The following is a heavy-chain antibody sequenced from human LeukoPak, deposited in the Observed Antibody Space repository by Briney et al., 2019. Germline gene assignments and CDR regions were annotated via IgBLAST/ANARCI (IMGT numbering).Heavy chain of an antibody. D-gene: IGHD3-22*01. CDR3: AKGGSYDTSAYLDY. J-gene: IGHJ4*02. CDR2: ISGSGGST. Sequence: PGGSLRLSCAASEFTFSSYAMSWVRQAPGKGLEWVSLISGSGGSTYYADSVKGRFTISRDNSKNTLYLQMNSLRDEDTAVYYCAKGGSYDTSAYLDYWGQGTLVTVSS. CDR1: EFTFSSYA. V-gene: IGHV3-23*01.